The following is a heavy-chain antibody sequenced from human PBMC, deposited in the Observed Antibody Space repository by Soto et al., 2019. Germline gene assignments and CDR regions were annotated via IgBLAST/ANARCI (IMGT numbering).Heavy chain of an antibody. V-gene: IGHV3-74*01. Sequence: GSLRLSCAASGLIFSNYKMHWVRQAPGKGLVWVSRINTDGSITDYADSVKGRFTVSRDNAKNTMYLQMNSLTADDTAVYYCARGDYGDDYYYYYMDVWGKGTTVTVSS. CDR1: GLIFSNYK. D-gene: IGHD4-17*01. CDR2: INTDGSIT. J-gene: IGHJ6*03. CDR3: ARGDYGDDYYYYYMDV.